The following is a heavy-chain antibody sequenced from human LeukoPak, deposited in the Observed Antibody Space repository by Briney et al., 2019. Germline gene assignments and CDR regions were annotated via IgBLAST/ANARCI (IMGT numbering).Heavy chain of an antibody. CDR1: GYTLTELS. D-gene: IGHD6-13*01. CDR2: FDPEDGET. J-gene: IGHJ4*02. CDR3: ARGNGYGRTGYFDY. Sequence: GASVKVSCKVSGYTLTELSMHWVRQAPGKGLEWMGGFDPEDGETIYAQKFQGRVTITTDESTSTAYMELSSLRSEDTAVYYCARGNGYGRTGYFDYWGQGTLVTVSS. V-gene: IGHV1-24*01.